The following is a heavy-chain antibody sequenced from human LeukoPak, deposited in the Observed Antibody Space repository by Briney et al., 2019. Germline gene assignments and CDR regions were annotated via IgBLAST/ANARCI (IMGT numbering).Heavy chain of an antibody. J-gene: IGHJ4*02. D-gene: IGHD5-24*01. CDR3: TRDAYMLGKY. Sequence: TGGSLRLSCAASGFTFSGSAMHWVRQASGKGLEWVGRIRSKANSYATAYAASVKGRFTISRDDSKNTAYLQMNSLKTEDTAVYYCTRDAYMLGKYWGQGTLVTVSS. V-gene: IGHV3-73*01. CDR1: GFTFSGSA. CDR2: IRSKANSYAT.